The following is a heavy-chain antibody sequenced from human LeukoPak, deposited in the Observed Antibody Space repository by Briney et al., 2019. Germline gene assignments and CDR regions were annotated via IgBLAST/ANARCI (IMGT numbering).Heavy chain of an antibody. CDR1: GYTFTSYG. CDR2: ISAYNGNT. D-gene: IGHD6-19*01. V-gene: IGHV1-18*01. Sequence: GASVKVSCKDSGYTFTSYGISWVRQAPGQGLEWMGWISAYNGNTNYAQKLQGRVTMTTDTSTSTAYMELRSLRSDDTAVYYCARGIAVAQYNWFDPWGQGTLVTVSS. CDR3: ARGIAVAQYNWFDP. J-gene: IGHJ5*02.